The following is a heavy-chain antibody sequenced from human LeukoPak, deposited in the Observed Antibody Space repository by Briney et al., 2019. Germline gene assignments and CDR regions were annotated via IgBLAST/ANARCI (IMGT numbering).Heavy chain of an antibody. CDR3: ASSMITWGGVISNWFDP. D-gene: IGHD3-16*01. V-gene: IGHV4-59*08. J-gene: IGHJ5*02. CDR1: GGSISSCY. Sequence: SETLSLTCVVSGGSISSCYWSWLRQPPGKGLEWIGYIYYSGSTNYNPSLKSRVTISVDTSKNQFSLKMSSVTAADTAVYYCASSMITWGGVISNWFDPWGQGTLVTVSS. CDR2: IYYSGST.